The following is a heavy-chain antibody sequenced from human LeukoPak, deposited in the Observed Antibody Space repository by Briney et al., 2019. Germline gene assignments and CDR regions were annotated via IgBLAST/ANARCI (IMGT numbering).Heavy chain of an antibody. V-gene: IGHV4-34*01. CDR2: INHSGST. D-gene: IGHD5-18*01. CDR1: GGSFSGYY. CDR3: ARAPDVDTAMVNSFDPTRHFDY. J-gene: IGHJ4*02. Sequence: PSETLSLTCAVYGGSFSGYYWSWIRQPPGKGLEWIGEINHSGSTNYNPSLKSRVTISVDTSKNQLSLKLSSVTAADTAVYYCARAPDVDTAMVNSFDPTRHFDYWGQGTLVTVSS.